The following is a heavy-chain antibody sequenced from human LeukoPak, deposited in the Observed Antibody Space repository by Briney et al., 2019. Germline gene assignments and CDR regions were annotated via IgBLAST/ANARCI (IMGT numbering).Heavy chain of an antibody. J-gene: IGHJ4*02. V-gene: IGHV4-34*01. CDR2: INHSGST. D-gene: IGHD5-12*01. CDR1: GGSFSGYY. Sequence: PSETLSLTCAVYGGSFSGYYWSWIRQPPGKGLEWIGEINHSGSTNYNPSLKSRVTISVDTSKNQFSLKLSSVTAADTAVYYCAGGGYSDYWGQGTLVTVSS. CDR3: AGGGYSDY.